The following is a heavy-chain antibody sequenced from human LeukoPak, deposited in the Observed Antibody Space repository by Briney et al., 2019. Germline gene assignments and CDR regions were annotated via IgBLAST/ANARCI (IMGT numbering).Heavy chain of an antibody. J-gene: IGHJ4*02. V-gene: IGHV3-74*01. Sequence: PGGSLRLSCAASGFTFSSYWIHWVRQAPGKGLVWVSRINSDGTATNYADSVKGRFTISRDNAKSSLYLQMNSLRAEDTAVYYCARDLGHYYDSSGYPYWGQGTLVTVSS. CDR2: INSDGTAT. D-gene: IGHD3-22*01. CDR3: ARDLGHYYDSSGYPY. CDR1: GFTFSSYW.